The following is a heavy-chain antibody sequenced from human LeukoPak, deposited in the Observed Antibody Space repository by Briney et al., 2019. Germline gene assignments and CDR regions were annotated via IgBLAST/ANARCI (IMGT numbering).Heavy chain of an antibody. J-gene: IGHJ4*02. CDR2: IRYDGSNK. Sequence: GGSLRLSCAASGFTFSSCGMHWVRQAPGKGLEWVAFIRYDGSNKYYADSVKGRFTISRDNSKNTLYLQMNSLRAEDTAVYYCARDPPAVAINTYGWGQGTLVTVSS. CDR3: ARDPPAVAINTYG. CDR1: GFTFSSCG. D-gene: IGHD5-24*01. V-gene: IGHV3-30*02.